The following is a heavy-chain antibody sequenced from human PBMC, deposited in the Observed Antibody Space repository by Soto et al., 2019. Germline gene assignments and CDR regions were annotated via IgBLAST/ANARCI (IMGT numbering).Heavy chain of an antibody. CDR1: GGTFSSYA. D-gene: IGHD1-1*01. V-gene: IGHV1-69*13. CDR3: ARGSGKLEPTKVTGYYYYGMDV. J-gene: IGHJ6*02. Sequence: GASVKVSCKASGGTFSSYAISWVRQAPGQGLEWMGGIIPIFGTANYAQKFQGRVTITADESTSTAYMELSSLRSEDTAVYYCARGSGKLEPTKVTGYYYYGMDVWGQGTTVTVSS. CDR2: IIPIFGTA.